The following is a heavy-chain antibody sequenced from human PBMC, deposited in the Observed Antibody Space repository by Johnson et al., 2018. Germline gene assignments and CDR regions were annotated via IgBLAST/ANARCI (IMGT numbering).Heavy chain of an antibody. V-gene: IGHV1-69*12. CDR1: GGTFSSYA. J-gene: IGHJ1*01. D-gene: IGHD3-22*01. CDR3: AKDPYYYDSSGRPKYRAEYFQH. CDR2: IIPIFGTA. Sequence: QVQLVQSGAEVKKPGSSVKVSCKASGGTFSSYAISWVRQAPGQGLEWMGGIIPIFGTATYAQKFQGRVTITADESTSTAYMGLSSLRSEETAVYYCAKDPYYYDSSGRPKYRAEYFQHWGQGTLVTVSS.